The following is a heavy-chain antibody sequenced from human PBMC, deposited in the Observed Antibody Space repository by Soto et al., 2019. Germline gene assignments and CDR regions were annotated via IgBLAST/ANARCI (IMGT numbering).Heavy chain of an antibody. Sequence: GSLRLSCAASGFTFSSYAMSWVRQAPGKGLEWVSAISGSGGRTYYADSVKGRFTISSDNSKNTLYLKMNSLRAEDTAVYYCAKDEAAVSLGAFDIWRQGATVTVSS. CDR2: ISGSGGRT. CDR3: AKDEAAVSLGAFDI. CDR1: GFTFSSYA. D-gene: IGHD6-13*01. V-gene: IGHV3-23*01. J-gene: IGHJ3*02.